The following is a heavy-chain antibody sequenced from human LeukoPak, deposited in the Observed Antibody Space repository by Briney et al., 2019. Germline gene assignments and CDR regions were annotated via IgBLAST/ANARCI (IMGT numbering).Heavy chain of an antibody. CDR3: ARDPPYYDFWSGFRELNWFDP. J-gene: IGHJ5*02. CDR2: IYYSGST. D-gene: IGHD3-3*01. Sequence: SETLSLTCTVSGGSISSSSYYWGWIRQPPGKGLEWIGSIYYSGSTYYNPSLKSRVTISVDTSKNQFSLKLSSVTAADTAVYYCARDPPYYDFWSGFRELNWFDPWGQGTLVTVSS. CDR1: GGSISSSSYY. V-gene: IGHV4-39*07.